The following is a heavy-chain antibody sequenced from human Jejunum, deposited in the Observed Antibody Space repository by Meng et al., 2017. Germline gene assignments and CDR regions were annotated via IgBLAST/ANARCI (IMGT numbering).Heavy chain of an antibody. D-gene: IGHD5-24*01. CDR1: GGSVSSGFYY. Sequence: QVQLQVPGPGLVRPSETLSLTCTVSGGSVSSGFYYWSWIRQPPGKGLEWIGYISDSGTTNYNPSLKSRVTMSVDTSKNHFSLKLTSVTAADTAVYFCARDSETYPTYFDYWGQGTLVTVSS. CDR3: ARDSETYPTYFDY. J-gene: IGHJ4*02. V-gene: IGHV4-61*03. CDR2: ISDSGTT.